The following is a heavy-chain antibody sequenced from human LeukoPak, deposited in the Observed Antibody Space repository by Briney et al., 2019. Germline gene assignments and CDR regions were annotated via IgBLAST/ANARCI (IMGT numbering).Heavy chain of an antibody. V-gene: IGHV3-23*01. CDR2: ISGSGGST. D-gene: IGHD4-4*01. CDR1: GFTFSSYA. CDR3: AKDRGSYSNKYYFDY. Sequence: PGGSLRLSCAASGFTFSSYAMSWVRQAPGKGLEWVSAISGSGGSTYYADSVKGRFTISRDNSKNTLYLQMNSLRAEDTAVYYCAKDRGSYSNKYYFDYWGQGTLVTVSS. J-gene: IGHJ4*02.